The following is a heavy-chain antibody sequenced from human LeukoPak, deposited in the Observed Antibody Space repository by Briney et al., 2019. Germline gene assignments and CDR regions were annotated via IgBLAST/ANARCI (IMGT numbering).Heavy chain of an antibody. Sequence: GGSLRLSCAASGFTFSIYAISCVPQAPGKGLECVSAISGSVGTTYYADSVKGRFTISRDNSKNTLYLQLNSLRAEDTGVYYCAKDKRWGIRVAAKWFDPWGQGTLVTVSS. D-gene: IGHD6-19*01. CDR3: AKDKRWGIRVAAKWFDP. CDR1: GFTFSIYA. J-gene: IGHJ5*02. V-gene: IGHV3-23*01. CDR2: ISGSVGTT.